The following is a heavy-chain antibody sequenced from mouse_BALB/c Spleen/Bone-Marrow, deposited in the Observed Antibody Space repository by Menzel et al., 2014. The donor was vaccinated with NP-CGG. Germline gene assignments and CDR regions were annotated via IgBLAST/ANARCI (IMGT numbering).Heavy chain of an antibody. Sequence: QVQLKHSGPELAKPGASVKMSCKASGYTFTDTWIHWIKQRPGQGLEWIGYINPSTGYAEYNQNFKDKATLTVDKSSSTAYMQLSSLTSEDSAVYYCARDYWGQGPTLTVSS. J-gene: IGHJ2*01. V-gene: IGHV1-7*01. CDR2: INPSTGYA. CDR3: ARDY. CDR1: GYTFTDTW.